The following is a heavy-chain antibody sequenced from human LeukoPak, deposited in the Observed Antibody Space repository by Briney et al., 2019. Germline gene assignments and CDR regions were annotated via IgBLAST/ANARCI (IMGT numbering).Heavy chain of an antibody. Sequence: SETLSLTCTVSGGSISSSSYYRGWIRQPPGKGLEWIGSIYYSGSTYYNPSLKSRVTISVDTSKNQFSLKLSSVTAADTAVYYCGAAPLQEYYCYGMDVWGQGTTVTVSS. CDR2: IYYSGST. V-gene: IGHV4-39*01. D-gene: IGHD6-13*01. CDR1: GGSISSSSYY. J-gene: IGHJ6*02. CDR3: GAAPLQEYYCYGMDV.